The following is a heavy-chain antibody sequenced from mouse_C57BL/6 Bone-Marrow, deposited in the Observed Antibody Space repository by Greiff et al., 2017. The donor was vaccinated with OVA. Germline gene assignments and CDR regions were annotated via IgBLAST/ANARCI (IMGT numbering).Heavy chain of an antibody. CDR2: IDPSDSYT. CDR3: ARPYGSSPAWFAY. CDR1: GYTFTSYW. D-gene: IGHD1-1*01. V-gene: IGHV1-50*01. J-gene: IGHJ3*01. Sequence: QVQLQQPGAELVKPGASVKLSCKASGYTFTSYWMQWVKQRPGQGLEWIGEIDPSDSYTNYNQKFKGKATLTVDTSSSTAYMQLSSLTSEDSAVYYGARPYGSSPAWFAYWGQGTLVTVSA.